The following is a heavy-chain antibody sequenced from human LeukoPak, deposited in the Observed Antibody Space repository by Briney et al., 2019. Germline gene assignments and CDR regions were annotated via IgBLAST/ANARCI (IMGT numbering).Heavy chain of an antibody. CDR2: IYSGGKT. J-gene: IGHJ3*02. CDR1: GFTGSSNS. Sequence: PGGSLILSCTVSGFTGSSNSWSWVRQAPGEGLEWVSFIYSGGKTHSSDSVKGRFTISRDNSKNTLYLQMNSLRAEDTAVYYCAKDQSSPGAFDIWGQGTMVTVSS. V-gene: IGHV3-53*05. CDR3: AKDQSSPGAFDI. D-gene: IGHD6-13*01.